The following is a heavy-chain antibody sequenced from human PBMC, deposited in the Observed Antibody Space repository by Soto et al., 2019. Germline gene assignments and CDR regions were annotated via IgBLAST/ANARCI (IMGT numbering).Heavy chain of an antibody. CDR3: ARDYYGSGLDY. J-gene: IGHJ4*02. D-gene: IGHD3-10*01. CDR2: ISSNGGST. Sequence: VQLVESGGGLVQPGGSLRLSCAASGFTFSSYAMHWVRQAPGKGLEYVSAISSNGGSTYYANSVKGRFTISRDNSKNTLYLQMGSLRAEDMAVYYCARDYYGSGLDYWGQGTLVTVSS. CDR1: GFTFSSYA. V-gene: IGHV3-64*01.